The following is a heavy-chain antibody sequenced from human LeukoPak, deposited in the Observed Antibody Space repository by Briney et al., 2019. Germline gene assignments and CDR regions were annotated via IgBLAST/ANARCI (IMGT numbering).Heavy chain of an antibody. CDR1: GFTFSSYW. D-gene: IGHD6-13*01. CDR3: AKEQQLVPSLDY. Sequence: PGGSLRLSCAASGFTFSSYWMHWVRQAPGRGLEWVSAISGSGGSTYYADSVKGRFTISRDNSKNTLYLQMNSLRAEDTAVYYCAKEQQLVPSLDYWGQGTLVTVSS. CDR2: ISGSGGST. J-gene: IGHJ4*02. V-gene: IGHV3-23*01.